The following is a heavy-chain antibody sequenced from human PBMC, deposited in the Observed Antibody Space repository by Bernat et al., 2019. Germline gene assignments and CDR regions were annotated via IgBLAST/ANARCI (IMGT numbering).Heavy chain of an antibody. J-gene: IGHJ3*02. V-gene: IGHV1-69*01. D-gene: IGHD3-3*01. CDR3: ARTQGRITIFGVVTNDAFDI. Sequence: QVQLVQSGAEVKKPGSSVKVSCKASGGTFSSYAISWVRQAPGQGLEWMGGIIPIFGTANYAQKFQGRVTITADESTSTAYMELSSLRSEETAVYYCARTQGRITIFGVVTNDAFDIWGQGTMVTVSS. CDR2: IIPIFGTA. CDR1: GGTFSSYA.